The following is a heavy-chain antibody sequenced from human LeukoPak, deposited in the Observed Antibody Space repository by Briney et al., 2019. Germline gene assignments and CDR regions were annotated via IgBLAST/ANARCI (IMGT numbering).Heavy chain of an antibody. V-gene: IGHV1-3*01. D-gene: IGHD3-10*01. Sequence: GASVKVSCKASGYTFTSYAMHWVRQAPGQRLEWMGWINAGNGNTKYSQEFQGGVTITRDTSASTAYMELSSLRSEDTAVYYCARVSLWFGEFIDYWGQGTLVTVSS. J-gene: IGHJ4*02. CDR2: INAGNGNT. CDR3: ARVSLWFGEFIDY. CDR1: GYTFTSYA.